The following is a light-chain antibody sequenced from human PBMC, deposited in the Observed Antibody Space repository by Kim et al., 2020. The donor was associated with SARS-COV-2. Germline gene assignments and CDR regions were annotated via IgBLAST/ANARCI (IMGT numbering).Light chain of an antibody. J-gene: IGLJ1*01. CDR1: SSNVGIFNL. V-gene: IGLV2-23*02. CDR2: EVS. Sequence: GQSIPTSCSGTSSNVGIFNLVSWYQQHPGKAPRSMFYEVSKRPSGVSNRFSASKAGNTASLTISGLQAEDEADYLCCSYAGSYTYVFGTGTKVTVL. CDR3: CSYAGSYTYV.